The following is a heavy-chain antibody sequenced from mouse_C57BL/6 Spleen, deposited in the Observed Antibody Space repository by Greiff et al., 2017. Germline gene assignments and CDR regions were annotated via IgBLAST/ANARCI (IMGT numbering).Heavy chain of an antibody. CDR1: GYTFTDYE. D-gene: IGHD2-1*01. J-gene: IGHJ2*01. V-gene: IGHV1-15*01. Sequence: VQLQQSGAELVRPGASVTLSCKASGYTFTDYEMHWVKQTPVHGLEWIGAIDPETGGTAYNQKFKGKAILTADKSSSTAYMELRSLTSEDSADYYCTGGNYFFDYWGQGTTLTVSS. CDR2: IDPETGGT. CDR3: TGGNYFFDY.